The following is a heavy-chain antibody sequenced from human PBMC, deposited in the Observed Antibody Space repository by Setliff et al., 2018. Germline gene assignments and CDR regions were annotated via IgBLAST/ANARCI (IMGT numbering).Heavy chain of an antibody. Sequence: GGSLRLSCAASGFTVSSNYMGWVRQAPGKGLEWVSVIYSGGSTYYADSVKGRFTISRDNSKNTLYLQMNSLRAEDTAVYYCARESQIACFGCSGGSSWFGAFDIWGQGTMVTVSS. CDR1: GFTVSSNY. CDR3: ARESQIACFGCSGGSSWFGAFDI. CDR2: IYSGGST. V-gene: IGHV3-53*01. J-gene: IGHJ3*02. D-gene: IGHD2-15*01.